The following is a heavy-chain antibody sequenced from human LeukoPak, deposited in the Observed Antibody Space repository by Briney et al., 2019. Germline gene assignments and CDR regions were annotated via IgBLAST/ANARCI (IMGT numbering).Heavy chain of an antibody. CDR1: GGSLSSGDYY. D-gene: IGHD3-10*01. J-gene: IGHJ5*02. CDR3: ARALYYGSGSYSMVDP. Sequence: SETLSLTCTVSGGSLSSGDYYWSWLRQPPGKGLEWIGYIYYSGSTYYNPSLKSRVTISVDTSKNQFSLKLSSVTAADTAVYYCARALYYGSGSYSMVDPWGQGTLVTVSS. V-gene: IGHV4-30-4*01. CDR2: IYYSGST.